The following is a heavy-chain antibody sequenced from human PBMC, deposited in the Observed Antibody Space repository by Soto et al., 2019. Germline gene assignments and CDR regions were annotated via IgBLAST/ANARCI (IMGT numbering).Heavy chain of an antibody. D-gene: IGHD4-17*01. CDR3: AKLPWADYGGIFDP. CDR1: GGSLSSYY. Sequence: SETLSLTCTVSGGSLSSYYWTWIRQPPGKGLEWIGYVYYSGNTNYNPSLKSRVTISVDTSKNQFSLKLGSVTAADTAVYYRAKLPWADYGGIFDPWGQGTLVT. CDR2: VYYSGNT. V-gene: IGHV4-59*01. J-gene: IGHJ5*02.